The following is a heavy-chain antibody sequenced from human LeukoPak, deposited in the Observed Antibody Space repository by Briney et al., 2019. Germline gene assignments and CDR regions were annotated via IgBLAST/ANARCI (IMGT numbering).Heavy chain of an antibody. CDR3: AKRGGYETMAAFDY. J-gene: IGHJ4*02. Sequence: PGGSLILSCAASGFTFNSYAMSWVRQAPGKGLEWVSAISPSGTDTYYADSVKGRFTISRDNSKNTLYLQMSSLRAEDSAVYYCAKRGGYETMAAFDYWGQGTLVTVSS. D-gene: IGHD3-10*01. CDR1: GFTFNSYA. CDR2: ISPSGTDT. V-gene: IGHV3-23*01.